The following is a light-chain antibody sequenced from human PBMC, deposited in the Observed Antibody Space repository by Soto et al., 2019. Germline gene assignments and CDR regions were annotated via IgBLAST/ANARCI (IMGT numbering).Light chain of an antibody. CDR1: LSVSSSY. Sequence: EIVMTQSPATLSVSPGESVTLSCRASLSVSSSYLAWYQQKPGQAPRLLMYGASSRATGIPDRFSGSGSGTDFTLTISRLEPEDFAVYYCQHETFGQGTKLEIK. CDR3: QHET. J-gene: IGKJ2*01. V-gene: IGKV3-20*01. CDR2: GAS.